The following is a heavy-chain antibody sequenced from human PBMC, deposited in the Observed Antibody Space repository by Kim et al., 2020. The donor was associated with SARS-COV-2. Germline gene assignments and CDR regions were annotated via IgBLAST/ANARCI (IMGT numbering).Heavy chain of an antibody. Sequence: SETLSLTCTVSGGSISSSSYYWGWIRQPPGKGLEWIGSIYYSGSTYYNPSLKSRVTISVDTSKNQFSLKLSSVTATDTAVYYCTRHLYSNVEVEYYYGMDVWGQGTTVTVSS. CDR1: GGSISSSSYY. D-gene: IGHD6-13*01. V-gene: IGHV4-39*01. CDR2: IYYSGST. J-gene: IGHJ6*02. CDR3: TRHLYSNVEVEYYYGMDV.